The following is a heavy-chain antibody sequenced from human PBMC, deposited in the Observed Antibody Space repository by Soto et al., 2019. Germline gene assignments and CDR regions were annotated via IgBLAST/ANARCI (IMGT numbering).Heavy chain of an antibody. Sequence: GGSLRLSCAASGFDFSTSAMTLVRQAPGQGLEWVSSISFTGGTTYYADSVKGRFTISRDNSKNTLYLQMTSLRAEDTAIYFCAKEWAGDAFDIWGQGTMVTVSS. CDR1: GFDFSTSA. CDR3: AKEWAGDAFDI. D-gene: IGHD6-19*01. CDR2: ISFTGGTT. J-gene: IGHJ3*02. V-gene: IGHV3-23*01.